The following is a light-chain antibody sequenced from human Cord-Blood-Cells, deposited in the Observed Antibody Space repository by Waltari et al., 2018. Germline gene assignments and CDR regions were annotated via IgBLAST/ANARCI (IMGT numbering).Light chain of an antibody. CDR3: CSYAGSWV. V-gene: IGLV2-23*02. J-gene: IGLJ3*02. CDR2: EFS. CDR1: RSAVGRYNL. Sequence: QSALTQPASVSGSPGQSITISCTGTRSAVGRYNLVSCYQQHPGTAPKLRIYEFSKRPSGGSNRFSGSKSGNTASLTISGLQAEDEADYYCCSYAGSWVFGGGTKLTVL.